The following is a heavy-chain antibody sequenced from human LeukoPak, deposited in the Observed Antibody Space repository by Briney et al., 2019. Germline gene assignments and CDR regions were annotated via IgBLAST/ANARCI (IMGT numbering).Heavy chain of an antibody. V-gene: IGHV3-21*01. CDR1: GFTFSSYS. D-gene: IGHD2-2*01. Sequence: GGSLRLSCAASGFTFSSYSMNWVRQAPGKGLEWVSSISSSSSYIYYADSVEGRFTISRDNAKNSLYLQMNSLRAEDTAVYYCARVVGSTSPMDYWGQGTLVTVSS. CDR2: ISSSSSYI. J-gene: IGHJ4*02. CDR3: ARVVGSTSPMDY.